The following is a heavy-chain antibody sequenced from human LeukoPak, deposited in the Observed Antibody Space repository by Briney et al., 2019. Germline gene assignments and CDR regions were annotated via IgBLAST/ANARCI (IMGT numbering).Heavy chain of an antibody. V-gene: IGHV4-59*01. D-gene: IGHD5-18*01. CDR3: ARADCGYNYGPCYYYMDV. J-gene: IGHJ6*03. CDR2: MDHIRYT. CDR1: GGSITNYY. Sequence: SETLSLTCTVSGGSITNYYWNWIRQPPGKGLEWIGYMDHIRYTNYSPSLKSRVTISVDKSKNQVSLKLTSVTTADTAVYYCARADCGYNYGPCYYYMDVWGKGTTVTISS.